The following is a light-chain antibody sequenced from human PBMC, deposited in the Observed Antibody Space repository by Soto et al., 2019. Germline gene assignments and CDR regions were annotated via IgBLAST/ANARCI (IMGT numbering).Light chain of an antibody. CDR1: QSVSSN. V-gene: IGKV3-15*01. J-gene: IGKJ2*01. Sequence: IVMTQSPATLSVSPGERATLSCRASQSVSSNLAWYQQKPGQAPRLLIYGASTRATGIPARFSGSGSGTEFTLTISSLQSEDFAFYYCQQYNGWPYTFGQGTKLEIK. CDR3: QQYNGWPYT. CDR2: GAS.